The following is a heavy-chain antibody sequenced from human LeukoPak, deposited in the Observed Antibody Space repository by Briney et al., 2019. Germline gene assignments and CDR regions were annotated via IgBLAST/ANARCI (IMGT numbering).Heavy chain of an antibody. Sequence: GASVKVSCKASGYTFTGYYMHWVRQASGQGLEWMGWINPNSGGTNYAQKFQGRVTMTRDTSISTAYMELSRLRSDDTAVYYCARDRAALVGDMDVWGKGTTVTVSS. CDR1: GYTFTGYY. J-gene: IGHJ6*03. CDR2: INPNSGGT. CDR3: ARDRAALVGDMDV. V-gene: IGHV1-2*02. D-gene: IGHD6-6*01.